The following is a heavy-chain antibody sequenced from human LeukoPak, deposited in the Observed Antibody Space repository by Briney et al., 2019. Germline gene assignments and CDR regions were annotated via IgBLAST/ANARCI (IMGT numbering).Heavy chain of an antibody. CDR1: GGSISSSSYY. V-gene: IGHV4-39*07. CDR3: ASTLRPGIAAGSWFDP. D-gene: IGHD6-13*01. J-gene: IGHJ5*02. CDR2: IYYSGST. Sequence: SETLSLTCTVSGGSISSSSYYWGWIRQPPGKGLEWIGSIYYSGSTYYNPSLKSRVTISVDTLKNQFSLKLSSVTAADTAVYYCASTLRPGIAAGSWFDPWGQGTLVTVSS.